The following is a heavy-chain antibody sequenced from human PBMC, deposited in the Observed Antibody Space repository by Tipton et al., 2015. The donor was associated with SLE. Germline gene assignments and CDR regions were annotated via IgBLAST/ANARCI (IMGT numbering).Heavy chain of an antibody. J-gene: IGHJ4*02. V-gene: IGHV3-53*01. CDR2: IYDDDTT. D-gene: IGHD3-10*01. CDR3: ARDSPLVRGVIYFDH. CDR1: GFSVSGNY. Sequence: SLRLSCAASGFSVSGNYMSWVRQAPGKGLEWVSVIYDDDTTYYADSVKGRFTISRDNSKNTLYLQMNSLRAKDTAVYYCARDSPLVRGVIYFDHWGQGTLVTVSS.